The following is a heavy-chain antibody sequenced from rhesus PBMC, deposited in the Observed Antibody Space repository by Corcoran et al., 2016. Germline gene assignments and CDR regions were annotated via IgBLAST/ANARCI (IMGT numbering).Heavy chain of an antibody. CDR1: GGSISSGYYY. Sequence: QVQLQESGPGLVKPSETLSLTCAVSGGSISSGYYYWSWIRQPPGKGLEWIGYINYSGSTRYNPSLKSRVHISRDTSKNQFSLKLSSVTAADTAVYYCASQPYSGSWNYFDYWGQGVLVTVSS. D-gene: IGHD6-25*01. CDR3: ASQPYSGSWNYFDY. J-gene: IGHJ4*01. CDR2: INYSGST. V-gene: IGHV4-122*02.